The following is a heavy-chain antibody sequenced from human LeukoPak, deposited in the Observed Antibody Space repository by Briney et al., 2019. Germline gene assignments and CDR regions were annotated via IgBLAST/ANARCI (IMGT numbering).Heavy chain of an antibody. J-gene: IGHJ5*02. V-gene: IGHV4-59*01. D-gene: IGHD3-10*01. CDR1: GGSISSYY. Sequence: SETLSLTCTVSGGSISSYYWSWIRQPPGEGLEWIGYIYYSGSTDYNPSLKSRVTISVDTSKNQFSLKLSSVTAADTAVYYCARSSWFGELSSFDPWGQGTLVTVSS. CDR2: IYYSGST. CDR3: ARSSWFGELSSFDP.